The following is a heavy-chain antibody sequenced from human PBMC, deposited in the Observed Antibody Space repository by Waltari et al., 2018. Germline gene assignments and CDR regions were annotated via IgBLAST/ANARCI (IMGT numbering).Heavy chain of an antibody. CDR3: ARDGLWFGELPSFDH. J-gene: IGHJ4*02. D-gene: IGHD3-10*01. CDR2: VNSPGTT. CDR1: GGSISNYF. Sequence: QVQLQESGPGLVKPSETLSLTCTVSGGSISNYFWSWIRQPPGKGLEWIGYVNSPGTTNFNPPLKIRVTISLDKSNNQFSLRLSSVTAADTAVYYCARDGLWFGELPSFDHWGRGTLVTVSS. V-gene: IGHV4-59*01.